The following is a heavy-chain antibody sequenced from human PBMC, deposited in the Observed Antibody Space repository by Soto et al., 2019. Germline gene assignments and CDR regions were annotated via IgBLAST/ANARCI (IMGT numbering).Heavy chain of an antibody. CDR2: ISSSSSTI. D-gene: IGHD6-19*01. J-gene: IGHJ5*02. Sequence: GGSLSLSCAASGFTFGSYSMNWVRQAPGKGLEWVSYISSSSSTIYYADSVKGRFTISRDNAKNSLYLQMNSLRDEDTAVYYCAREAGTWHLPLNWFDPWGQETLVTVTS. CDR3: AREAGTWHLPLNWFDP. V-gene: IGHV3-48*02. CDR1: GFTFGSYS.